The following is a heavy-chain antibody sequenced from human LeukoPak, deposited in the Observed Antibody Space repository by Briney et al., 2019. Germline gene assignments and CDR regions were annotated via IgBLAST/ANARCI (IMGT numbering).Heavy chain of an antibody. CDR2: INAGNGNT. Sequence: ASVKVSCKASGYTFTSYAMHWVRQAPGQRLEWMGWINAGNGNTKYSQKFQGRVTITRDTSASTAYMELSRLRSDDTAVYYCARYGPAAISYYYYMDVWGKGTTVTVSS. J-gene: IGHJ6*03. CDR1: GYTFTSYA. CDR3: ARYGPAAISYYYYMDV. D-gene: IGHD2-2*01. V-gene: IGHV1-3*01.